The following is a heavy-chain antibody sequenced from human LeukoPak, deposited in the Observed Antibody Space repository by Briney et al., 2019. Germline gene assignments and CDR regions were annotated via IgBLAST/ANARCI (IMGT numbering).Heavy chain of an antibody. CDR3: SRWVRGRRNCYYYGMDV. J-gene: IGHJ6*04. Sequence: SETLSLTCAVYGGSFSGYYWSWIRQPPGKGLEWIGEINHSGSTNYNPSLKSRVTISVDTSKNQFSLKLSSVTAADTAVYYCSRWVRGRRNCYYYGMDVWGKGTTVTVSS. CDR2: INHSGST. CDR1: GGSFSGYY. V-gene: IGHV4-34*01. D-gene: IGHD3-10*01.